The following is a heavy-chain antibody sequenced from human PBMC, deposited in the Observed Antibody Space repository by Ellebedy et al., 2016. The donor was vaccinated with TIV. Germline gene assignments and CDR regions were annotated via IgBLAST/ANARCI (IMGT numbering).Heavy chain of an antibody. V-gene: IGHV3-9*01. J-gene: IGHJ4*02. CDR2: ISWNSGSI. D-gene: IGHD5-24*01. Sequence: SLKISCAASGFTFDDYAMHWVRQAPGKGLEWVSGISWNSGSIGYADSVKGRFTISRDNAKNSLYLQMNSLRAEDTALYYCARGGVENPLLPQYWGQGTLVTVSS. CDR3: ARGGVENPLLPQY. CDR1: GFTFDDYA.